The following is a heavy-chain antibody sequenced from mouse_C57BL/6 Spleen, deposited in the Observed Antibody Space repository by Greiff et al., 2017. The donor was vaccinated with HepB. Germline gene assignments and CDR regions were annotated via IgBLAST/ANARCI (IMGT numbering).Heavy chain of an antibody. CDR2: IYPGSGST. D-gene: IGHD1-1*01. CDR1: GYTFTSYW. CDR3: ARSDYGSSYCAY. J-gene: IGHJ3*01. Sequence: VQLQPPGAELVKPGASVKMSCKASGYTFTSYWITWVKQRPGQGLEWIGDIYPGSGSTNYNEKFKSKATLTVDTSSSTAYMQLSSLTSEDSAVYYCARSDYGSSYCAYWGQGTLVTVSA. V-gene: IGHV1-55*01.